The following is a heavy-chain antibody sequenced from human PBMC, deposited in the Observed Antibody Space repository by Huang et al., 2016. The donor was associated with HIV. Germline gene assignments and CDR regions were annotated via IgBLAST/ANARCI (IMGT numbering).Heavy chain of an antibody. D-gene: IGHD3-22*01. CDR3: ARARGYYDSSVSYYFDY. CDR2: ISPIFGTA. V-gene: IGHV1-69*13. J-gene: IGHJ4*02. CDR1: GGTFSRYA. Sequence: QVQLVQSGAEVKKPGSSVKVSCKASGGTFSRYAISWVRQAPGQGLEWMGGISPIFGTANYAQKFQGRVTITADESTSTAYMELSSLRSEDTAVYYCARARGYYDSSVSYYFDYWGQGTLVTVSS.